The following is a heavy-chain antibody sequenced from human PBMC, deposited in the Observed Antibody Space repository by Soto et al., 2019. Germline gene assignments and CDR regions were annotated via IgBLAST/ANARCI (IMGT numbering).Heavy chain of an antibody. J-gene: IGHJ4*02. CDR2: INPSGGST. V-gene: IGHV1-46*01. CDR3: AMAAWGYGAGSYYGYFDY. Sequence: QVQLVQSGAEVKKPGASVKVSCKASGYTFTSYYMHWVRQAPGQGLEWIGIINPSGGSTSYAQKFQGRVTMTRDTSTSRVYMELSSLRSEDTAVYSCAMAAWGYGAGSYYGYFDYWGQGTLVTVSS. CDR1: GYTFTSYY. D-gene: IGHD3-10*01.